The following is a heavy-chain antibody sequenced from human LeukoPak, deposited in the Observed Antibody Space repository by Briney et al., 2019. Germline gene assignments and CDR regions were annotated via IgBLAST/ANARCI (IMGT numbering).Heavy chain of an antibody. J-gene: IGHJ3*02. D-gene: IGHD5-24*01. V-gene: IGHV1-46*01. CDR2: INPSGDNT. Sequence: GASVKVSCKASGYTFTGYYMHWVRQAPGQGLEWMGLINPSGDNTNYAQKFQGRVTMTRDTSTSTVYMELSSLRSEDTAIYYCARIRDGYNDAYDIWGQGTVVTVPS. CDR1: GYTFTGYY. CDR3: ARIRDGYNDAYDI.